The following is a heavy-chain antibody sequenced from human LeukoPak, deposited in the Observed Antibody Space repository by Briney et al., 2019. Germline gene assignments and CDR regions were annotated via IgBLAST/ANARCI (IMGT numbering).Heavy chain of an antibody. CDR3: ARGGMYGYGDL. Sequence: GGSLRLSCAASGFTFSTYSMSWVRQAPETGLEWVSSIDTTSTYIYYADSVKGRFTISRGNARNSLYLQMDSLRAEDTTVYYCARGGMYGYGDLWGQGTLVTVSS. CDR2: IDTTSTYI. J-gene: IGHJ5*02. D-gene: IGHD5-12*01. V-gene: IGHV3-21*01. CDR1: GFTFSTYS.